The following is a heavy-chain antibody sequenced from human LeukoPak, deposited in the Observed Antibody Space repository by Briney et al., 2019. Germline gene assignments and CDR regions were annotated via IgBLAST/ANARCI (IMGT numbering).Heavy chain of an antibody. CDR3: ARGRHRYCSSTSCPNWFDP. CDR1: GGTFSSYT. CDR2: IIPILGIA. J-gene: IGHJ5*02. V-gene: IGHV1-69*02. D-gene: IGHD2-2*01. Sequence: SVKVSCKASGGTFSSYTISWVRQAPGQGLEWMGRIIPILGIANYAQKFQGRVTITADKSTSTAYMELSSLRSEDTAVYYCARGRHRYCSSTSCPNWFDPWGQGTLVTVSS.